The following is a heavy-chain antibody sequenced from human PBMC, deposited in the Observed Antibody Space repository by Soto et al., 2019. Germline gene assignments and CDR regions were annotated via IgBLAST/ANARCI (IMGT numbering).Heavy chain of an antibody. CDR1: GGYIGSRGDC. Sequence: SELMCLTCTVSGGYIGSRGDCWACIRQPPGKGLEWIGSIYFSGSIYDSPSLKSRITISVDTAKNQFSLKLSSVTAADKAVYYCARQYDFWTSSDYWGQGTLVTVSS. V-gene: IGHV4-39*01. J-gene: IGHJ4*02. D-gene: IGHD3-3*01. CDR2: IYFSGSI. CDR3: ARQYDFWTSSDY.